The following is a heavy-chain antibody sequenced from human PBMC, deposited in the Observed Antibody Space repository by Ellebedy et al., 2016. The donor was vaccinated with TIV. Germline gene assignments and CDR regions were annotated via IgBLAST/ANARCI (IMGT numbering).Heavy chain of an antibody. V-gene: IGHV1-69*13. CDR3: ARTAYCGGDCSAHYYYYGMDV. Sequence: SVKVSXKASGGTFSSYAISWVRQAPGQGLEWMGGIIPIFGTANYAQKFQGRVTITADESTSTAYMELSSLRSEDTAVYYCARTAYCGGDCSAHYYYYGMDVWGQGTTVTVSS. D-gene: IGHD2-21*02. J-gene: IGHJ6*02. CDR1: GGTFSSYA. CDR2: IIPIFGTA.